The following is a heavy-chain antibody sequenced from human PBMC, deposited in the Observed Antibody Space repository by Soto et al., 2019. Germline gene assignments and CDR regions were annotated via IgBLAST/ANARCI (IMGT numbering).Heavy chain of an antibody. D-gene: IGHD3-10*01. CDR2: IYWDDDK. Sequence: QITLKESGPTLVKPTQTLTLTCTFSGFSLSTSGVGVGWIRQPPGKALEWLALIYWDDDKRYSPSLKSRLTITKDTSKNQVVLTMTHMDPVDTATYYCAHGRITRVRGVIRDYGMDVWGQGTTVTVSS. CDR1: GFSLSTSGVG. J-gene: IGHJ6*02. V-gene: IGHV2-5*02. CDR3: AHGRITRVRGVIRDYGMDV.